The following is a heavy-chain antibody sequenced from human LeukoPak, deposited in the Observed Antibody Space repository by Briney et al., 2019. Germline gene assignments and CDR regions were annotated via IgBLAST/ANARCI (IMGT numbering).Heavy chain of an antibody. D-gene: IGHD3-16*01. CDR2: FYRSGRS. J-gene: IGHJ4*02. CDR3: MRGAAWIMDY. Sequence: SETLSLTRTVSDDSISDYYWDGIRQPPGKEREWIGYFYRSGRSTYNDTMKSRVCISAETSKKHITLKLNSVTAADTAVYYCMRGAAWIMDYWGKGTLVTFSS. V-gene: IGHV4-59*01. CDR1: DDSISDYY.